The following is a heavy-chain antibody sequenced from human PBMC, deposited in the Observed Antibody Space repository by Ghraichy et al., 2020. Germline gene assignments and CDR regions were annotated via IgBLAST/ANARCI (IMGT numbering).Heavy chain of an antibody. CDR2: ISGSGCTN. CDR3: DRAAHPTDCSGGGCYPCLDF. J-gene: IGHJ4*02. Sequence: GGSLRLSCAASEFTFRSYAMSWVRQAPGKGLEWVSAISGSGCTNYYADSVKGRFTISRDNSNNTLYLQMNSLRADDTAVYYCDRAAHPTDCSGGGCYPCLDFWGQGTPVAVSS. V-gene: IGHV3-23*01. CDR1: EFTFRSYA. D-gene: IGHD2-15*01.